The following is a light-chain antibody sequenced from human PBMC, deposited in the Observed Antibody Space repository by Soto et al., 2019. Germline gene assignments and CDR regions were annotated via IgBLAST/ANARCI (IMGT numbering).Light chain of an antibody. J-gene: IGKJ5*01. Sequence: DIQMTQSPSSVSASVGDRVTITCRASQGSSSWVAWYQQKPGKAPKLLIYAASGLHSGVPSRFSGSGSGTDFTLTISSLQPEDFATYYCQQTNSFPRTFGQGTRLEIK. V-gene: IGKV1D-12*01. CDR1: QGSSSW. CDR2: AAS. CDR3: QQTNSFPRT.